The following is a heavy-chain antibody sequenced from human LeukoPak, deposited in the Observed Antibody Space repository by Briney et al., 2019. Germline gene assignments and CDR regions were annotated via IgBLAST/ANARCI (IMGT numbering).Heavy chain of an antibody. J-gene: IGHJ4*02. Sequence: SQTLSLTCAISGDTVSSNSAAWNWIRQSPSRGLEWLGRTYYRSKWSNDYAVSVKSRITINPDTSKNQFSLKLSSVTAADTAVYYCARDLAAAGEFDYWGQGTLVTVSS. CDR1: GDTVSSNSAA. CDR2: TYYRSKWSN. V-gene: IGHV6-1*01. D-gene: IGHD6-13*01. CDR3: ARDLAAAGEFDY.